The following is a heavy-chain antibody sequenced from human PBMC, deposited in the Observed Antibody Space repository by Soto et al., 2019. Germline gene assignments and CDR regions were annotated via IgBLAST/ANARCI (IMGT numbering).Heavy chain of an antibody. D-gene: IGHD1-26*01. CDR1: GYTFTSYG. Sequence: ASVKVSCKASGYTFTSYGISWVRQAPGQGLEWMGWISAYNGNTNYAQKLQGRVTMTTDTSTSTAYMELSSLRSEDTAVYYCARDRLVGARGAFDIWGQGTMVTVSS. V-gene: IGHV1-18*01. CDR3: ARDRLVGARGAFDI. J-gene: IGHJ3*02. CDR2: ISAYNGNT.